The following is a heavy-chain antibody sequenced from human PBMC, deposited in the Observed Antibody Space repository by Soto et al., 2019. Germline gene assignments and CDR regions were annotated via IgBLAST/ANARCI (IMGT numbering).Heavy chain of an antibody. V-gene: IGHV3-30*18. J-gene: IGHJ4*02. Sequence: GGSLRLSCAASGFTFYSFGFYWVRQAPGKGLEWVALIPSYGSNEYYADSVKGRFTISRDNSKNTLYLQMDSLRTEDTAVYYCAKQGALRFLETGPDYWGQGTLVTVSS. CDR1: GFTFYSFG. CDR3: AKQGALRFLETGPDY. D-gene: IGHD3-3*01. CDR2: IPSYGSNE.